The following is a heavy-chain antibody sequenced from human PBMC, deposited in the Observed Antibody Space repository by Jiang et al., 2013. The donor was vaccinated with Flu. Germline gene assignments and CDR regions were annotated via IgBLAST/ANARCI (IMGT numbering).Heavy chain of an antibody. J-gene: IGHJ4*02. Sequence: GSGLVKPSGTLSLTCAVSGGSISSSNWWSWVRQPPGKGLEWIGEIYHSGSTNYNPSLKSRVTISVDKSKNQFSLKLSSVTAADTAVYYCASQLWFEASDLKPYFDYWGQGTLVTVSS. CDR2: IYHSGST. CDR3: ASQLWFEASDLKPYFDY. CDR1: GGSISSSNW. D-gene: IGHD5-18*01. V-gene: IGHV4-4*02.